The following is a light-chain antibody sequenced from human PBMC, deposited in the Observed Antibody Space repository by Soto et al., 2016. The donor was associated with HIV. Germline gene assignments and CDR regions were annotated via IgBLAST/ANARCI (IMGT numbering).Light chain of an antibody. CDR3: QQYNSYSPRVT. V-gene: IGKV1-5*03. Sequence: DIQMTQSPSTLSASVRDRVTITCRSSQSISTSLAWYQQKPGKAPKLLIYKASSLESGVPSRFSGSGSGTEFTLTISSLQPDDFATYHCQQYNSYSPRVTFSQGTKLEIK. CDR1: QSISTS. J-gene: IGKJ2*01. CDR2: KAS.